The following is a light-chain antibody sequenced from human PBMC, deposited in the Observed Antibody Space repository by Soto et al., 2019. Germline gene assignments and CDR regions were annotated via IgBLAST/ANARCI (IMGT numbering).Light chain of an antibody. V-gene: IGKV1-5*01. CDR2: DAS. CDR1: QSIGTW. Sequence: DIQMTQSPSTLSASVRDRVTITCRASQSIGTWLAWYQQKPGKAPKLLIYDASSLQRGVPSRFSGSGSGTEFTLTISSLQPDDFVTYYCQQYNSYSWTFGQGTKVETK. J-gene: IGKJ1*01. CDR3: QQYNSYSWT.